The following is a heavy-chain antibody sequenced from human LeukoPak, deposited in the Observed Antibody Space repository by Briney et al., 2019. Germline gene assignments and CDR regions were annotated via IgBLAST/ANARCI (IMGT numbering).Heavy chain of an antibody. Sequence: GESLKISCKGSGYTFTSHWIGWVRQMPGKGLEWMGIIYSGDSETRYSPSFQGQVTISADKSISTTYLQWNSLEASDTGMYYCARQIWVSTVVTGYWYFDLWGRGTLVTVSS. CDR2: IYSGDSET. CDR3: ARQIWVSTVVTGYWYFDL. J-gene: IGHJ2*01. CDR1: GYTFTSHW. D-gene: IGHD4-23*01. V-gene: IGHV5-51*01.